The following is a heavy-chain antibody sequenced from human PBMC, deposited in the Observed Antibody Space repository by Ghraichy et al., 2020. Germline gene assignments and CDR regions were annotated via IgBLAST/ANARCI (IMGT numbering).Heavy chain of an antibody. CDR2: IWYDGSNK. Sequence: GESLNISCAASGFTFSSYGMHWVRQAPGKGLEWVAVIWYDGSNKYYADSVKGRFTISRDNSKNTLYLQMNSLRAEDTAVYYCARGVTIFGVVTNYYYYMDVWGKGTTVTVSS. J-gene: IGHJ6*03. CDR1: GFTFSSYG. V-gene: IGHV3-33*01. CDR3: ARGVTIFGVVTNYYYYMDV. D-gene: IGHD3-3*01.